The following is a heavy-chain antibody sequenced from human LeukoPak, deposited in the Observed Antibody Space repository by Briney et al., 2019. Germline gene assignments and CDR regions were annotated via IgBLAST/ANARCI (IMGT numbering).Heavy chain of an antibody. V-gene: IGHV1-2*02. J-gene: IGHJ4*02. D-gene: IGHD2-2*01. Sequence: ASVKVSCKASGYTFTGYYMHWVRQAPGQGLEWMGWINPNSGGTNYAQKFQGRVTMTRDTSISTAYMELSGLRSDDTAVYYCARDESCSSTSCSDYWGQGTLVTVSS. CDR1: GYTFTGYY. CDR3: ARDESCSSTSCSDY. CDR2: INPNSGGT.